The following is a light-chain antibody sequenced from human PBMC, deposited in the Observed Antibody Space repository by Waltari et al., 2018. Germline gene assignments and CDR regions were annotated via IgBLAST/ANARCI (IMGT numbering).Light chain of an antibody. CDR1: QSVGRS. CDR3: QMYVRLPAT. Sequence: EIVLTQSPGTLSLSPGERATLSCRASQSVGRSLAWYQQKPGQAPRLLIYDASRRATGAPDSFSGSGSGTDFSLTISRLEPEDFAVYYCQMYVRLPATFGQGTKVEIK. J-gene: IGKJ1*01. CDR2: DAS. V-gene: IGKV3-20*01.